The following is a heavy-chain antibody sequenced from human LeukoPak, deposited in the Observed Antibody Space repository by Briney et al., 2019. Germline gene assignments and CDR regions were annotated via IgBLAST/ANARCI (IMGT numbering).Heavy chain of an antibody. V-gene: IGHV3-30*04. CDR3: ARAPLYDYGEYYFDY. CDR2: ISYDVSNK. J-gene: IGHJ4*02. CDR1: GFTFSSYA. Sequence: PGGSLRLSCAASGFTFSSYAMHWVRQAPGKGLEWVAVISYDVSNKYYADSVKGRFTISRDNSKNTLYLQMNSLRAEDTAVYYCARAPLYDYGEYYFDYWGQGTLVTVSS. D-gene: IGHD4-17*01.